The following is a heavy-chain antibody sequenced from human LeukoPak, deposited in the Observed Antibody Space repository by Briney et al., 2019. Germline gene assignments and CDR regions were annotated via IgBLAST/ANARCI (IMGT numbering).Heavy chain of an antibody. V-gene: IGHV3-23*01. D-gene: IGHD3-10*01. CDR3: AKRNTMVRGGPCFDY. Sequence: GGSLRLSCSATGFSFSSYTMTWVRQAPGKGPEWVSIISGGGDTTFYTDSVKGRFTVSRDNSKDTLYLQMNDLRPDDTAIYYCAKRNTMVRGGPCFDYWGQGLLVTVSS. J-gene: IGHJ4*02. CDR2: ISGGGDTT. CDR1: GFSFSSYT.